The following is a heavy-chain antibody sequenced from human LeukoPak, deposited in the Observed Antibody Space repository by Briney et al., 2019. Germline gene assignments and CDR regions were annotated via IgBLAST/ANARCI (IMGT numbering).Heavy chain of an antibody. D-gene: IGHD1-26*01. J-gene: IGHJ4*02. CDR1: GYSINNGYY. CDR3: AGIIVGATSYDY. V-gene: IGHV4-38-2*02. Sequence: PSETLSLTCTVSGYSINNGYYWGWIRQPPGKGLEWIGSIYHSGSTYYNPSLKSRVTISVDTSKNQFSLKLSSVTAADTAVYYCAGIIVGATSYDYWGQGTLVTVSS. CDR2: IYHSGST.